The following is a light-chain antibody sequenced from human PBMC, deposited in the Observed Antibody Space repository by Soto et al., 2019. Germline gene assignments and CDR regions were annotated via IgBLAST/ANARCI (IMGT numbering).Light chain of an antibody. Sequence: QTALTQPRAVSGSPGRSATISCTGTSSDVGGYNYVSWYQQHPGKAPTLMIYDVSKRPSGVPDRFSGSKSGNTASLTTSGLQAEDEADYYCCSYAGSYTRYVFGTGTKVTV. V-gene: IGLV2-11*01. CDR2: DVS. J-gene: IGLJ1*01. CDR1: SSDVGGYNY. CDR3: CSYAGSYTRYV.